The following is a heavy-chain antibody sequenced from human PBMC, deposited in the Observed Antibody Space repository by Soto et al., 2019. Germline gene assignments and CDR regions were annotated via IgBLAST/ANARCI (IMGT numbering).Heavy chain of an antibody. CDR1: GGSISSSSYY. V-gene: IGHV4-39*01. Sequence: SETLSLTCTVSGGSISSSSYYWGWIRQPPGKGLEWIGSIYYSVSTYYNPSLKSRVTISVDTSKNQFSLKLSSVTAADTAVYYCARIGDFWSGLSLYGMDVWGQGTKVT. J-gene: IGHJ6*02. D-gene: IGHD3-3*01. CDR3: ARIGDFWSGLSLYGMDV. CDR2: IYYSVST.